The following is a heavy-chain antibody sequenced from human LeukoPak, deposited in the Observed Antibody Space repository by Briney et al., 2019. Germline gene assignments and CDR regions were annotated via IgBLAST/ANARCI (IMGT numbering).Heavy chain of an antibody. D-gene: IGHD3-22*01. V-gene: IGHV7-4-1*02. J-gene: IGHJ6*02. CDR2: INTNTGDP. Sequence: ASVKVSCKASGYTFTSYAMNWVRQAPGQGLEWMGWINTNTGDPTYAQGFTRRFVFSLDTSVSTAYLQISSLKAEDTAVYYCARDSEFYDSSVGAYGMDVWGQGTTVTVSS. CDR1: GYTFTSYA. CDR3: ARDSEFYDSSVGAYGMDV.